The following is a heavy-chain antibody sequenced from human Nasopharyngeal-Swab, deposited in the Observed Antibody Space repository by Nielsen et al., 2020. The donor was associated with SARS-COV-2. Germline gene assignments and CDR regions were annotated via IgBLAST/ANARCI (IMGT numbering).Heavy chain of an antibody. Sequence: GESLKISCAASGFTFSSYYMSWVRQAPGKGLEWVANIKQDGSEKYYVDSVKGRFTISRDNAKNSLYLQMNSLRAEDTAVYYCARFQSPRTTLSAFDSWGQGTLVTVSS. D-gene: IGHD4-11*01. CDR3: ARFQSPRTTLSAFDS. CDR2: IKQDGSEK. V-gene: IGHV3-7*01. CDR1: GFTFSSYY. J-gene: IGHJ5*01.